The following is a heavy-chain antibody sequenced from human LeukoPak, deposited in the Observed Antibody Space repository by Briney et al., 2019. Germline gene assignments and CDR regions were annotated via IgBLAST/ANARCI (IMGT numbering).Heavy chain of an antibody. CDR3: ARHGVDYFGSGSFPTPFDY. D-gene: IGHD3-10*01. Sequence: PSETLSLTCTVSGGSISSYYWSWIRQPPGKGLEWIGWLHYSGSTNYNPSLKGRVTISVDTSKNQFSLKLSSVTAADTAVYYCARHGVDYFGSGSFPTPFDYWGQGTLVTVSS. CDR1: GGSISSYY. CDR2: LHYSGST. J-gene: IGHJ4*02. V-gene: IGHV4-59*08.